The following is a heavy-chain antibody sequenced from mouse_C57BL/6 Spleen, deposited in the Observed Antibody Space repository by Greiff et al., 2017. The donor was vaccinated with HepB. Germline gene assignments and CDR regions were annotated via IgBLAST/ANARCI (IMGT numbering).Heavy chain of an antibody. V-gene: IGHV1-20*01. CDR1: GYSFTGYF. J-gene: IGHJ4*01. CDR2: INPYNGDT. D-gene: IGHD1-1*01. Sequence: EVQRVESGPELVKPGDSVKISCKASGYSFTGYFMNWVMQSHGKSLEWIGRINPYNGDTFYNQKFKGKATLTVDKSSSTAHMELRSLTSEDSAVYYCASHYYGSSPYYAMDYWGQGTSVTVSS. CDR3: ASHYYGSSPYYAMDY.